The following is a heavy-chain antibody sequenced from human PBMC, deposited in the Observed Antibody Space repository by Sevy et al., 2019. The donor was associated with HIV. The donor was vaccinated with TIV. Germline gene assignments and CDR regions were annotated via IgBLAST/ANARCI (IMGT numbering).Heavy chain of an antibody. Sequence: GGSLRLSCAASGFTFSVAAVHWVRQASGKGLEWVGRIRNKADSYATSYAASVKGRFTNSRDDSKNMAYLQMNSLKTEDTAVYFCGRQGVAAEIDYWGRGTLVTVSS. V-gene: IGHV3-73*01. CDR2: IRNKADSYAT. CDR1: GFTFSVAA. J-gene: IGHJ4*02. D-gene: IGHD6-13*01. CDR3: GRQGVAAEIDY.